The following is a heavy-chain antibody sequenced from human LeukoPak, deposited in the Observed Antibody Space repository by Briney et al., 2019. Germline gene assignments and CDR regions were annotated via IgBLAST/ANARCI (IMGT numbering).Heavy chain of an antibody. CDR3: TVLLGYCSGGSCYSLDY. Sequence: GSLRLSCAASGFTFSSYAMHWVRQAPGKGLEWVAVISYDGSNKYYADSVKGRFTISRDNSKNTLYLQMNSLRAEDTAVYYCTVLLGYCSGGSCYSLDYWGQGTLVAVSS. CDR1: GFTFSSYA. J-gene: IGHJ4*02. CDR2: ISYDGSNK. D-gene: IGHD2-15*01. V-gene: IGHV3-30-3*01.